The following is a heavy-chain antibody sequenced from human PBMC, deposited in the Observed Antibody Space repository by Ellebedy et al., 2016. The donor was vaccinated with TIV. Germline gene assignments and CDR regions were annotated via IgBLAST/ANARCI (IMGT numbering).Heavy chain of an antibody. CDR2: ISYDGSNK. CDR1: GFTFSSYA. V-gene: IGHV3-30-3*01. D-gene: IGHD5-18*01. J-gene: IGHJ4*02. CDR3: VRSFQGGYDY. Sequence: PGGSLRLSCVASGFTFSSYAMHWVRQAPGKRLEWGAVISYDGSNKYYADSVKGRFTISRDNAKNTLYLQMNSLRAEDTAMYYCVRSFQGGYDYWGQGTLVTVSS.